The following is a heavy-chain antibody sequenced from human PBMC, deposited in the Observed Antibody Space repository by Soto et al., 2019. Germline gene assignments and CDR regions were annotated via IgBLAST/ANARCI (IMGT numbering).Heavy chain of an antibody. CDR2: IWYDGSNK. Sequence: GGSLRLSCAASGFTFSSYGMHWVRQAPGKGLEWVAVIWYDGSNKYYADSVKGRFTISRDNSKNTLYLQMNSLRAEDTAVYYCARVQDHYYDSSGYPPYLDYWGQGTLVTVSS. J-gene: IGHJ4*02. D-gene: IGHD3-22*01. V-gene: IGHV3-33*01. CDR1: GFTFSSYG. CDR3: ARVQDHYYDSSGYPPYLDY.